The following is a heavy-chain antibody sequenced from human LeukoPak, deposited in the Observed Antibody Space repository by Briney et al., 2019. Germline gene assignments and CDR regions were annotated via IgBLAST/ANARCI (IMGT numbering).Heavy chain of an antibody. CDR3: ARVSSVDPAKYYYGMDV. D-gene: IGHD3-22*01. Sequence: GGSLRLSCAASGFTFSSYAMHWVRQAPGKGLEWGAVISYDGSNKYYADSVKGRFTISRDNSKNTLYLQMNSLRAEDTAVYYCARVSSVDPAKYYYGMDVWGQGTTVTVSS. V-gene: IGHV3-30*04. J-gene: IGHJ6*02. CDR2: ISYDGSNK. CDR1: GFTFSSYA.